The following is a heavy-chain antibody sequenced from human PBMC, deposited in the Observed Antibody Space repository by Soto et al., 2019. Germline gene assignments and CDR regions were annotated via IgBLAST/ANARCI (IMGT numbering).Heavy chain of an antibody. J-gene: IGHJ5*02. CDR2: ISAYNGNT. V-gene: IGHV1-18*01. CDR1: GYTFTSYG. CDR3: ARTYYDFWSGYHNWFDP. D-gene: IGHD3-3*01. Sequence: GASVKVSCKASGYTFTSYGISWVRQAPGQGLEWMGWISAYNGNTNYAQKLQGRVTMTTDTSTSTAYMELRSLRSDDTAVYYCARTYYDFWSGYHNWFDPWGQGTLVTVSS.